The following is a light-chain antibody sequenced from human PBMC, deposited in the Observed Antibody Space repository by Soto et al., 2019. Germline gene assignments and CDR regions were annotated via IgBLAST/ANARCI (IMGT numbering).Light chain of an antibody. J-gene: IGKJ4*01. CDR2: GAS. Sequence: EIVLSQSPGTLSLSPGERATLSCRSRQRVSSSYLAWYQQKPGQAPRLLIYGASSRATGIPDRFSGSGSGTEFTLTISRLEPKEYAVYYCQQYGSSPPLTFGGGTKV. CDR1: QRVSSSY. V-gene: IGKV3-20*01. CDR3: QQYGSSPPLT.